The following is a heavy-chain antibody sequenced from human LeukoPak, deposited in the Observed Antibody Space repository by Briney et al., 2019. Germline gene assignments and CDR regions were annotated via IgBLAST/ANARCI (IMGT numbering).Heavy chain of an antibody. CDR2: ISYDGSNK. D-gene: IGHD3-9*01. J-gene: IGHJ6*04. V-gene: IGHV3-30*04. CDR3: ARSYYDILTGFVDA. Sequence: GRSLRLSCAASGFTFSSYAMHWVRQAPGKGLEWVAVISYDGSNKYYADSVKGRFTISRDNSKNTLYLQMNSLRAEDTAVYYCARSYYDILTGFVDAWGKGTTVTVSS. CDR1: GFTFSSYA.